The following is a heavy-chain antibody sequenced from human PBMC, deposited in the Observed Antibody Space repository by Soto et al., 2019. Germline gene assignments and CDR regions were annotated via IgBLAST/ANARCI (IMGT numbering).Heavy chain of an antibody. D-gene: IGHD5-18*01. CDR1: GGSFSGYY. V-gene: IGHV4-34*01. CDR2: INHSGSN. J-gene: IGHJ4*02. Sequence: QVQLQQWGAGLLKPSETLSLTCAVYGGSFSGYYWSWIRQPPGKGLEWIGEINHSGSNNYNPSLKSRVTISVDTSKNQFSLKLSSVTAADTAVYYCARSGAMVKYFDYWGQGTLVTVSS. CDR3: ARSGAMVKYFDY.